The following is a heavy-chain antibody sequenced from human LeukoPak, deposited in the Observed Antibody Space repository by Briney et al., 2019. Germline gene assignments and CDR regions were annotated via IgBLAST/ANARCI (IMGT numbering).Heavy chain of an antibody. CDR2: ISYDGSNK. Sequence: GRSLRLSCAASGFTFSSYGMHWVRQAPGKGLGWVAVISYDGSNKYYADSVKGRFTISRDNSKHTLYLQMNSLRAEDTAVYYCAKDRLRWFGELLFDDYWGQGTLVTVSS. CDR3: AKDRLRWFGELLFDDY. D-gene: IGHD3-10*01. J-gene: IGHJ4*02. CDR1: GFTFSSYG. V-gene: IGHV3-30*18.